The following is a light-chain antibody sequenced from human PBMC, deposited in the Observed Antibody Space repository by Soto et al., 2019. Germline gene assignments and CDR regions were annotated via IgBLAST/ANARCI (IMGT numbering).Light chain of an antibody. V-gene: IGLV2-8*01. J-gene: IGLJ2*01. CDR3: SSYTNYVV. CDR2: EVV. Sequence: QSALTQPPSASGSPGQSVTISCTGTKNDIGVYDFVSWYQHHPGKAPRLIIYEVVQRPSGVPDRFSGSKSGNTASLTVSGLQAADEADYYCSSYTNYVVFGGGTKVTVL. CDR1: KNDIGVYDF.